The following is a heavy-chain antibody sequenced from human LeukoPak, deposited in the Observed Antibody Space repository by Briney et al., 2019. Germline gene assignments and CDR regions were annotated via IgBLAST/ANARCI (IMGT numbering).Heavy chain of an antibody. D-gene: IGHD3-22*01. CDR2: IYYSGST. CDR3: ARQIVVVITTSWFDN. V-gene: IGHV4-39*01. J-gene: IGHJ4*02. CDR1: GGSISSSSYY. Sequence: SETLSLTCTVSGGSISSSSYYWGWIRQPPGKGLGWIGSIYYSGSTYYNPSLKSRVTISVDTSKNQFSLKLSSVTAADTAVYYCARQIVVVITTSWFDNWGQGTLVTVSS.